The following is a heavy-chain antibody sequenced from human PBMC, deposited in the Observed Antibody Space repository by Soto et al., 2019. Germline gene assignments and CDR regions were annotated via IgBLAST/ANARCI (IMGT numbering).Heavy chain of an antibody. CDR2: ISYDGSNK. Sequence: QVQLVESGGGVVQPGRSLRPSCAASGFTFSSYAMHWVRQAPGKGLEWVAVISYDGSNKYYADSVKGRFTISRDNSKNTLYLQMNSLRAEDTAVYYCARGDYGDYVSPYDAFDIWGQGTMVTVSS. J-gene: IGHJ3*02. V-gene: IGHV3-30-3*01. D-gene: IGHD4-17*01. CDR1: GFTFSSYA. CDR3: ARGDYGDYVSPYDAFDI.